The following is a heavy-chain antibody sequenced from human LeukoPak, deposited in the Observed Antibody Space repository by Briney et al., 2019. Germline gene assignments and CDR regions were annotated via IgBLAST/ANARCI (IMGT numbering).Heavy chain of an antibody. D-gene: IGHD1-26*01. CDR3: ARGPGGSYYYFDY. J-gene: IGHJ4*02. V-gene: IGHV3-53*01. Sequence: GGSLRLSCAASGFTVSSNYMSWVRQAPGKGLEWVSVIYSGGSTYYADSVKGRFTISRDNSKNTLYLQMNSLRAEDTAVYYCARGPGGSYYYFDYGGQGTLVTVSS. CDR2: IYSGGST. CDR1: GFTVSSNY.